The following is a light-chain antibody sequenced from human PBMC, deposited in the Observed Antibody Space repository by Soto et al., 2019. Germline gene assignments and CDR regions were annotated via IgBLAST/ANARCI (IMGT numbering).Light chain of an antibody. CDR2: WAS. Sequence: DIVMTQSPDSLAVSLGERATINCKSSQSVLFRSDNKNYLAWYQQRSGQPPKLLIYWASTRESGVPDRFSGSGSGTDFTLAISSLQAEDVAVYYCQQYYTSPDTSGQGTKLEIK. CDR1: QSVLFRSDNKNY. J-gene: IGKJ2*01. CDR3: QQYYTSPDT. V-gene: IGKV4-1*01.